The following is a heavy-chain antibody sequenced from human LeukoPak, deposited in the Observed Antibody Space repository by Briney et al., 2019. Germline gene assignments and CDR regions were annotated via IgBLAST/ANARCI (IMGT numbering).Heavy chain of an antibody. J-gene: IGHJ6*03. Sequence: PSETPSLTCTVSGGSIKTYYWSWSRQSPGKGLEWIGSMSYSGTSNYIPSLKSRVSMTIDISKNQFSLKLTSVTAADTALYFCAAGSRPYYFYYMAVWGTGTTVTVSS. CDR1: GGSIKTYY. V-gene: IGHV4-59*08. CDR2: MSYSGTS. CDR3: AAGSRPYYFYYMAV.